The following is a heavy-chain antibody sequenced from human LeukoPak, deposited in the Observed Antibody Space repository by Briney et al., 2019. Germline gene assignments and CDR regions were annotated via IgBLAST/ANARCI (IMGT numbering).Heavy chain of an antibody. V-gene: IGHV4-61*02. CDR2: IYTSGST. CDR3: ARNYDSSGYYLFGY. D-gene: IGHD3-22*01. CDR1: GGSISSGSYY. Sequence: SQTLSLTCTVSGGSISSGSYYWSWIRQPAGKGLEWIGCIYTSGSTNYNPSLKSRVTISVDTSKNQFSLKLSSVTAADTAVYYCARNYDSSGYYLFGYWGQGTLVTVSS. J-gene: IGHJ4*02.